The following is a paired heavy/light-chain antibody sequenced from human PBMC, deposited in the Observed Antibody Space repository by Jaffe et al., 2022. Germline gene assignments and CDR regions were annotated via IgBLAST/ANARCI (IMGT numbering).Light chain of an antibody. J-gene: IGKJ2*01. CDR3: QQYDNLPMYT. CDR1: QDISNY. Sequence: DIQMTQSPSSLSASVGDRVTITCQASQDISNYLNWYQQKPGKAPKLLIYDASNLETGVPSRFSGSGSGTDFTFTISSLQPEDIATYYCQQYDNLPMYTFGQGTKLEIK. V-gene: IGKV1-33*01. CDR2: DAS.
Heavy chain of an antibody. CDR3: ARSLSRPTPGLLWFRESIPNYMDV. Sequence: QLQLQESGPGLVKPSETLSLTCTVSGGSISSSSYYWGWIRQPPGKGLEWIGSIYYSGSTYYNPSLKSRVTISVDTSKNQFSLKLSSVTAADTAVYYCARSLSRPTPGLLWFRESIPNYMDVWGKGTTVTVSS. CDR2: IYYSGST. V-gene: IGHV4-39*01. D-gene: IGHD3-10*01. CDR1: GGSISSSSYY. J-gene: IGHJ6*03.